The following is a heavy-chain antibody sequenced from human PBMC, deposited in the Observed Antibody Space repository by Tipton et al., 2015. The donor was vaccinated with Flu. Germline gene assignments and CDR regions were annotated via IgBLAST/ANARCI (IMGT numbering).Heavy chain of an antibody. Sequence: SLRLSCAASGFTFRSYGMHWVRQAPGKGLEWLAFIRYDASNKNYADSVKGRFTISRDNSQNTLYLQMNSLRAEDTAVYYCAKDAATGTAYNNYYGMDVWGQGTTVTVSS. J-gene: IGHJ6*02. CDR2: IRYDASNK. D-gene: IGHD1-1*01. V-gene: IGHV3-30*02. CDR3: AKDAATGTAYNNYYGMDV. CDR1: GFTFRSYG.